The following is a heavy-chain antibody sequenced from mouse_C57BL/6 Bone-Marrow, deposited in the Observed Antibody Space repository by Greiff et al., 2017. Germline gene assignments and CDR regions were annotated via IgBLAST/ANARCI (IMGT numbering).Heavy chain of an antibody. Sequence: VQLQQPGAELVKPGASVKLSCKASGYTFTSYWMQWVKQRPGQGLEWIGEIDPSDSYTNYNQKFKGKATVTVDTSSSTAYMQLSSLTSEDSAVYYCARPGSIPYAMDYWCQGTSVTVSS. CDR3: ARPGSIPYAMDY. D-gene: IGHD1-1*01. J-gene: IGHJ4*01. V-gene: IGHV1-50*01. CDR2: IDPSDSYT. CDR1: GYTFTSYW.